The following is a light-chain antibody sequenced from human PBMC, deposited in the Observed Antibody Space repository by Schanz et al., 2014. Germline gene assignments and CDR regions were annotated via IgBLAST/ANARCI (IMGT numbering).Light chain of an antibody. CDR1: QSISNY. Sequence: DIQMTQSPSSLSASVGDRVTITCRASQSISNYLNWYQQQPGKAPNLLIYAASSLQSGVPSRFSGSGSGTDFTLTISSLQPEDFATYYYQQYIRYPLTFGGGTKVEIK. CDR2: AAS. CDR3: QQYIRYPLT. V-gene: IGKV1-39*01. J-gene: IGKJ4*01.